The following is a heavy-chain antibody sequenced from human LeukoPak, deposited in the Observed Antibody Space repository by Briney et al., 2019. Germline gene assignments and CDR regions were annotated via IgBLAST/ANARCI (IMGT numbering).Heavy chain of an antibody. J-gene: IGHJ4*02. D-gene: IGHD1-1*01. V-gene: IGHV3-23*01. CDR2: TFQGGGEI. CDR1: GFTFSSYG. Sequence: GGSLRLSCAASGFTFSSYGMSWVRQAPGKGLEWVSSTFQGGGEIHYADSVRGRFTISRDNSRSTLFLQMNSLRAEDTAIYYCAKASNTWNYFDYWGQGTLVTVSS. CDR3: AKASNTWNYFDY.